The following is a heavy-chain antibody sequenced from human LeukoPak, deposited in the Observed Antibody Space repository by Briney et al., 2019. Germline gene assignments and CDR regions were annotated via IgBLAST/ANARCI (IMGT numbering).Heavy chain of an antibody. Sequence: GGSLRLSCAASGFTLSKHPMYWVRQAPGKGLEWVSSLSDTGDSRHYADSVKGRFTISRDSARSALYLQMNSLRAEDTAVYYCAKGDCASGSCYFDDRGQGSQVTVSS. J-gene: IGHJ4*02. D-gene: IGHD2-8*01. V-gene: IGHV3-23*01. CDR3: AKGDCASGSCYFDD. CDR2: LSDTGDSR. CDR1: GFTLSKHP.